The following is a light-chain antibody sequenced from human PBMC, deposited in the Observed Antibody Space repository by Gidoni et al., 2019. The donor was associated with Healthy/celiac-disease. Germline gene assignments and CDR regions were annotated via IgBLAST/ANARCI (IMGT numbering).Light chain of an antibody. CDR3: QVWDTSSDHVV. J-gene: IGLJ2*01. V-gene: IGLV3-21*04. CDR1: NIGSKS. Sequence: SSVLTQPPSVSVAPGKTATITCGGNNIGSKSVHWFQQKPGQAPVLVIYYDSDRPSGIPERFSGSNSGNTATLTISRVEAGDEADYYCQVWDTSSDHVVFGGGTKLTVL. CDR2: YDS.